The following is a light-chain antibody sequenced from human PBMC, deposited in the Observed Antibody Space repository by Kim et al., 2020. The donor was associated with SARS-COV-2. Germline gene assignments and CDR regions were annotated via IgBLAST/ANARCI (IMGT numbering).Light chain of an antibody. CDR2: GDN. J-gene: IGLJ2*01. Sequence: QSVLTQPPSVSAAPGQRVTIACTGSSSNIGAGYDVQWYEQVPGTAPKLLIYGDNNRPSGVPDRFSGSRSDTSASLAITGLQAEDEADYYCPSYDSSLSIVVFGGGTQLTVL. CDR1: SSNIGAGYD. CDR3: PSYDSSLSIVV. V-gene: IGLV1-40*01.